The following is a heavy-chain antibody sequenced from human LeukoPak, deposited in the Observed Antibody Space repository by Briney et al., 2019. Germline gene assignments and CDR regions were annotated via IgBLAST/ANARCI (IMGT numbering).Heavy chain of an antibody. CDR3: ARTVSVTGTTGLDY. CDR2: IVVGSGNT. Sequence: ASVKVSCKASGFTFTSSAMQWVRQARGQRLEWIGWIVVGSGNTNYAQKFQERVTITRDMSTSTAYMELSSLRSEDTAVYYCARTVSVTGTTGLDYWGQGTLVTVSS. D-gene: IGHD1-14*01. J-gene: IGHJ4*02. CDR1: GFTFTSSA. V-gene: IGHV1-58*02.